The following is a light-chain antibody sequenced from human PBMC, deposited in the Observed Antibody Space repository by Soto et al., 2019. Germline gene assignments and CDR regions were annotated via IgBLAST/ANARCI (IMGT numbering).Light chain of an antibody. V-gene: IGLV2-14*01. CDR2: EVS. CDR1: SSDVGGYNY. Sequence: SVLTQPASVSGSPGQSITISCTGTSSDVGGYNYVSWYQQHPGKAPKPMIYEVSNRPSGVSNRFSGSKSGNTASLTISGLQAEDEADYYCSSYTSSSTSVFGTGTKVTVL. J-gene: IGLJ1*01. CDR3: SSYTSSSTSV.